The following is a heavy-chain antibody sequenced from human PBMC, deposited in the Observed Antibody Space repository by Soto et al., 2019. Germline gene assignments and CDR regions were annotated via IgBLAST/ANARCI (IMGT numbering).Heavy chain of an antibody. Sequence: QITLKESGPTLVKPTQTLTLTCTFSGFSLTSSGVGVGWIRQPPGKALGWLALIYWDDDKHYSPSLKSRLTITTDTSNNQVALTMTNMDPVDTATYYCAPKIYGNKAGAFDYWGQGTLVTVSS. CDR3: APKIYGNKAGAFDY. CDR1: GFSLTSSGVG. D-gene: IGHD4-17*01. CDR2: IYWDDDK. V-gene: IGHV2-5*02. J-gene: IGHJ4*02.